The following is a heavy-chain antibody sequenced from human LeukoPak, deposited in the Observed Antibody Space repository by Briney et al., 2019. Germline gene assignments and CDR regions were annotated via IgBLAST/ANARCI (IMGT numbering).Heavy chain of an antibody. CDR2: IYSGDKT. CDR1: GFIVRNNY. V-gene: IGHV3-66*01. J-gene: IGHJ6*02. Sequence: GGSLRLSCAASGFIVRNNYMTWVRQAPGKGLVWVSIIYSGDKTYYADPVKGRFTVSRDNSKNTLYLQMNSLRAEDTAVYYCARDPAAGLYGMDVWGQGTTVTVSS. CDR3: ARDPAAGLYGMDV. D-gene: IGHD6-13*01.